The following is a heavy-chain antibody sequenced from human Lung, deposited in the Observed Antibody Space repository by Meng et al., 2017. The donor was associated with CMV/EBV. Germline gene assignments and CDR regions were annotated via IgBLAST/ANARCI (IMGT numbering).Heavy chain of an antibody. CDR1: VYTFTGYY. CDR3: GRVVASAQIPPLDV. CDR2: INPITGAT. D-gene: IGHD2-15*01. J-gene: IGHJ6*02. Sequence: ASVKVSCKALVYTFTGYYVHWLRQAPGQGLEWMGWINPITGATKYAQKFQGRVTMTRDTSISTAYMDLSRLTSDDAAIYYCGRVVASAQIPPLDVWGQGTXVTVSS. V-gene: IGHV1-2*02.